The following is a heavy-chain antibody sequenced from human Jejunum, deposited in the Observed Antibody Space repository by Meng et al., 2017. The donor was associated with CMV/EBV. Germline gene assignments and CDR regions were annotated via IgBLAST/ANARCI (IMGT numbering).Heavy chain of an antibody. CDR2: INPGGGGT. V-gene: IGHV1-46*01. Sequence: SGYTFTSYYIHWVRQAPGQGLEWMGVINPGGGGTNYAQKFQGRVIMTRDTSTSTVYMELSSLRSEDTAIYYCVRCFGIGALTLSPFDLWGQGTLVTVSS. CDR1: GYTFTSYY. CDR3: VRCFGIGALTLSPFDL. D-gene: IGHD6-6*01. J-gene: IGHJ5*02.